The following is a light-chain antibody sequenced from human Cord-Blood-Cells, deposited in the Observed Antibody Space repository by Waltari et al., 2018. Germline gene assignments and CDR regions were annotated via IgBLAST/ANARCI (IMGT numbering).Light chain of an antibody. J-gene: IGLJ2*01. CDR1: NIGRKS. V-gene: IGLV3-21*04. CDR3: QVWDSSSDHPEVV. CDR2: YDS. Sequence: SYVLTQPPSVSVAPGKTARITCGGNNIGRKSVHWSQQKPGQAPVLVIYYDSDRPSGIPERFSGSNSGNTATLTISRVEAGDEADYYCQVWDSSSDHPEVVFGGGTKLTVL.